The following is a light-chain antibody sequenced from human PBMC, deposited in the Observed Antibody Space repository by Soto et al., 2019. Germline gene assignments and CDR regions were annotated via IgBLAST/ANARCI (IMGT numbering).Light chain of an antibody. CDR3: CSYAGSSNVV. J-gene: IGLJ2*01. Sequence: QSVLTQPGSVSGSPGQSITISCTGTSSDVGSYNLVSWYQQHPGKAPKLMIYEVSKRPSGVSNCFSGYKSGNTASLTISGLQAEDEADYYCCSYAGSSNVVFGGGTKLTVL. V-gene: IGLV2-23*02. CDR1: SSDVGSYNL. CDR2: EVS.